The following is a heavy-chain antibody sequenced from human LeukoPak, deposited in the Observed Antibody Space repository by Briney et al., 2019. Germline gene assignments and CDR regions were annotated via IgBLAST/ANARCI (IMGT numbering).Heavy chain of an antibody. Sequence: PSETLSLTCAVSGGSISSYYWSWIRQPPGKGLEWIGYIYYSGSTNYNPSLKSRVTISVDTSKNQFSLKLRSVTAADTAVYYCARVTGYVIEDNFDYWGQGTLVTVSS. CDR1: GGSISSYY. D-gene: IGHD2-15*01. CDR3: ARVTGYVIEDNFDY. V-gene: IGHV4-59*01. CDR2: IYYSGST. J-gene: IGHJ4*02.